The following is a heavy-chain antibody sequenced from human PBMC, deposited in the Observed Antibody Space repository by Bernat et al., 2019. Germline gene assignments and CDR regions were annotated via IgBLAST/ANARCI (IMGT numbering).Heavy chain of an antibody. V-gene: IGHV3-21*01. Sequence: EVQLVESGGGLVKPGGSLRLSCAASGFTFSSYSINWVRQAPGKGLEWVSSISSSSSYIYYADSVKGRFTISRDNAKNSLYLQMNSLRAEDTAVYYCASSTRKAIYYFDYWGQGTLVTVSS. CDR2: ISSSSSYI. J-gene: IGHJ4*02. D-gene: IGHD3-3*01. CDR1: GFTFSSYS. CDR3: ASSTRKAIYYFDY.